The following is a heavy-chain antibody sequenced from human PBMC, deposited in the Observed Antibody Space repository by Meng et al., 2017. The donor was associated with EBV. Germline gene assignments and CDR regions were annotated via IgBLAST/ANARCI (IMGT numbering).Heavy chain of an antibody. D-gene: IGHD5-12*01. CDR3: ARVVATIFTNWFDP. CDR1: GGSISSSSYF. J-gene: IGHJ5*02. Sequence: LRRQEAGPGLVKPSEPLPLTCTCSGGSISSSSYFWGWIRQPPGKGLEWIGSIYYSGSTYYNPSLKSRVTISVDTSKNQFSLKLSSVTAADTAVYYCARVVATIFTNWFDPWGQGTLVTVSS. V-gene: IGHV4-39*07. CDR2: IYYSGST.